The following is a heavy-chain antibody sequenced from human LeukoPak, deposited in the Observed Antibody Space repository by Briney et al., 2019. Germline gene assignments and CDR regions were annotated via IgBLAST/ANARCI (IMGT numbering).Heavy chain of an antibody. CDR1: GVSISSSSYY. J-gene: IGHJ4*02. Sequence: PSETLSLTCTVSGVSISSSSYYWGWIRQPPGKGLEWLGSMYYSGSTNYNPSLKSRVTISVDTSKNQVSLKLSSVTAADTAVYYCAGYCSGGSCYSILWGQGTLVTVSS. CDR2: MYYSGST. CDR3: AGYCSGGSCYSIL. D-gene: IGHD2-15*01. V-gene: IGHV4-61*05.